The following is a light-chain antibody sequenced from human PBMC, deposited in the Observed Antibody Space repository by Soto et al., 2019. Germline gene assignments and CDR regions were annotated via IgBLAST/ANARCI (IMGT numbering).Light chain of an antibody. V-gene: IGKV3-15*01. Sequence: EIVMTQSPATLSVSPGERATLSCRASRNINRKLAWYQQKPGQAPRLLISGASTRATGIPARFSGSGSGTEVTLTISSLQSEDFAVYYCQQYYDYPPLIVGGGTKVEIK. CDR2: GAS. J-gene: IGKJ4*01. CDR3: QQYYDYPPLI. CDR1: RNINRK.